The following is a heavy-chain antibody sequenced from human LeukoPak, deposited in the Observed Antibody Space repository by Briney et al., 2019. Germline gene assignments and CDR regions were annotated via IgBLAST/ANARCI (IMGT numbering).Heavy chain of an antibody. CDR3: ARDVEDIVVVVAASPYNWFDP. D-gene: IGHD2-15*01. CDR2: INPNSGGT. J-gene: IGHJ5*02. Sequence: ASVKVSRKASGYTFTGYYMHWVRQAPGQGLEWMGWINPNSGGTNYAQKFQGRVTMTRDTSISTAYMELSRLRSDDTAVYYCARDVEDIVVVVAASPYNWFDPWGQGTLVTVSS. CDR1: GYTFTGYY. V-gene: IGHV1-2*02.